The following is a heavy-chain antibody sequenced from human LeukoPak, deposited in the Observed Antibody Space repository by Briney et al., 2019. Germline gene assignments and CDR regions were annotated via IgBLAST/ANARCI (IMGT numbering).Heavy chain of an antibody. CDR1: GFTFSSYW. V-gene: IGHV3-48*01. J-gene: IGHJ4*02. CDR3: ARDRGYCSGGSCYEGDY. CDR2: ISSSSSTI. Sequence: PGGSLRLSCAASGFTFSSYWMSWVRQAPGKGLEWVSYISSSSSTIYYADSVKGRFTISRDNAKNSLYLQMNSLRAEDTAVYYCARDRGYCSGGSCYEGDYWGQGTLVTVSS. D-gene: IGHD2-15*01.